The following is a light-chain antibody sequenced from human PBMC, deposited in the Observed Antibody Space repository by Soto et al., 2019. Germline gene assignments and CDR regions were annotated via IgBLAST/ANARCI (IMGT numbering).Light chain of an antibody. CDR3: CSYAGSNWV. CDR2: DVS. V-gene: IGLV2-23*02. Sequence: QSALTQPASVSGSPGQSITISCTGTSSDVGGYDFVSWDQHHPGKAPRLMIYDVSHRPSGVSDRFSASKSGNTASLTISGLQAEDEADYYCCSYAGSNWVFGGGTKLTVL. J-gene: IGLJ3*02. CDR1: SSDVGGYDF.